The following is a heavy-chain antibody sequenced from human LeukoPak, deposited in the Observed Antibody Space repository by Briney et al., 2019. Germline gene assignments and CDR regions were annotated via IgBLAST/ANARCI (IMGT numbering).Heavy chain of an antibody. J-gene: IGHJ5*02. Sequence: ASVKVSCKASGYTFTSYGISWARQAPGQGLEWMGWISAYNSNTNYAQKLQGRVTMTTDTSTSTAYMELRSLRSDDTAVHYCARDAEIVVVVAATDGWFDPWGQGTLVTVSS. CDR3: ARDAEIVVVVAATDGWFDP. D-gene: IGHD2-15*01. CDR2: ISAYNSNT. CDR1: GYTFTSYG. V-gene: IGHV1-18*04.